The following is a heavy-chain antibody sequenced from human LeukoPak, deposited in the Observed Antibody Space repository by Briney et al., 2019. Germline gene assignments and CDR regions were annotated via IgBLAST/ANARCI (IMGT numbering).Heavy chain of an antibody. D-gene: IGHD3-3*01. CDR3: AKDGYYDFWSGLYYFDY. V-gene: IGHV3-11*01. J-gene: IGHJ4*02. Sequence: GGSLRLSCAASGFTFSDYYMSWIRQAPGKGLEWVSYISSSGSTIYYADSVKGRFTISRDNSKNTLYLQMNSLRAEDTAVYYCAKDGYYDFWSGLYYFDYWGQGTLVTVSS. CDR1: GFTFSDYY. CDR2: ISSSGSTI.